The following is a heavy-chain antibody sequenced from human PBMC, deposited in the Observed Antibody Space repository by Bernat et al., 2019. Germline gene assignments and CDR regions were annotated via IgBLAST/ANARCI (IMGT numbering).Heavy chain of an antibody. V-gene: IGHV3-23*01. Sequence: EVQLLESGGGLVQPGGSLRLSCAASGFTFSSYAMSWVRQAPGKGLEWVSGISGSGVNTYYADSVKGRFTISSDKSRNTLYLQMNSLGAEDTAIYYCARDHFWAFDYWGQGTLVTVSS. J-gene: IGHJ4*02. CDR2: ISGSGVNT. D-gene: IGHD7-27*01. CDR3: ARDHFWAFDY. CDR1: GFTFSSYA.